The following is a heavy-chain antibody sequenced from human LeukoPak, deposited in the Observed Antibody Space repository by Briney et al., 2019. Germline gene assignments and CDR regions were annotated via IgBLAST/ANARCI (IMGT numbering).Heavy chain of an antibody. CDR3: ASMGSWPQGGAFDI. CDR2: ISSSGSTI. CDR1: GFTFSDYY. J-gene: IGHJ3*02. Sequence: GGSLRLSCAASGFTFSDYYMSWIRQAPGKGLEWVSYISSSGSTIYYADPVKGRFTISRDNAKNSLYLQMNSLRAEDTAVYYCASMGSWPQGGAFDIWGQGTMVTVSS. V-gene: IGHV3-11*01. D-gene: IGHD6-13*01.